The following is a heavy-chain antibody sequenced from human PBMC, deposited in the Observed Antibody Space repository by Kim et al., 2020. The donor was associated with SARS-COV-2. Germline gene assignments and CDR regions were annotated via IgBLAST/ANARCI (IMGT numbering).Heavy chain of an antibody. Sequence: SETLSLTCTVSGGSISSSSYYWGWIRQPPGKGLEWIGSIYYSGSTYYNPSLKSRVTISVDTSKNQFSLKLSSVTAADTAVYYCARRLDCSSTSCYAADFDYWGQGTLVTVSS. V-gene: IGHV4-39*01. D-gene: IGHD2-2*01. CDR3: ARRLDCSSTSCYAADFDY. J-gene: IGHJ4*02. CDR2: IYYSGST. CDR1: GGSISSSSYY.